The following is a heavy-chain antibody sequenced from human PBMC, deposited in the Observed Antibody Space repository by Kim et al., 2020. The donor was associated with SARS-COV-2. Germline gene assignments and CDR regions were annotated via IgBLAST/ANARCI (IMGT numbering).Heavy chain of an antibody. CDR1: GGSFSGYY. D-gene: IGHD4-17*01. Sequence: SETLSLTCAVYGGSFSGYYWSWIRQPPGKGLEWIGEINNSGDTNYNPSLKSRVSISVDTSKNQFSLKLSSVTAADTAVYYCARISPKLTVHPEYWGQGTLVTVSS. J-gene: IGHJ4*02. V-gene: IGHV4-34*01. CDR2: INNSGDT. CDR3: ARISPKLTVHPEY.